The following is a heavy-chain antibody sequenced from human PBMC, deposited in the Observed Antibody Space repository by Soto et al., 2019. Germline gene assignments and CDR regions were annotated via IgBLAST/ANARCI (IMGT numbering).Heavy chain of an antibody. V-gene: IGHV4-34*01. J-gene: IGHJ4*02. D-gene: IGHD6-19*01. CDR3: ARLYSSIDY. Sequence: SETLSLTCAVYGGSFSCYYWSWIRQPPGKGLEWIGEINHSGSTNYNPSLKSRVTISVDTSKNQFSLKLSSVTAADTAVYYCARLYSSIDYWGQGTLVTVSS. CDR2: INHSGST. CDR1: GGSFSCYY.